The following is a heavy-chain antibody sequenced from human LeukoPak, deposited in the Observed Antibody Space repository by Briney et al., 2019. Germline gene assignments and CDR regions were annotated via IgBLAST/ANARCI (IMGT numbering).Heavy chain of an antibody. J-gene: IGHJ4*02. Sequence: PGGSLRLSCGASGVTFSSYWMSWVRQTPGKGLEWVANIDQVGYEKYYVDSVKGRFTISRDNAKNSLYLQMNSLRGRDTAVYYCARDGVKGMYDHGQFDYWGQGTLVTVSS. CDR3: ARDGVKGMYDHGQFDY. CDR2: IDQVGYEK. CDR1: GVTFSSYW. V-gene: IGHV3-7*01. D-gene: IGHD4/OR15-4a*01.